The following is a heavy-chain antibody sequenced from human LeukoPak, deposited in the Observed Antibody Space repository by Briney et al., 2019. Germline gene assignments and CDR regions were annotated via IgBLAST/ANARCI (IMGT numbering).Heavy chain of an antibody. Sequence: GGSLRLSCAASGFTFNDYYMSWIRRGPGKGLEWVSYISSSGSTIYYADSVKDRFTLSRDNAKNSLYLQMNSLRAEDTAVYYCARGGNHYYYGIDVWGQGTTVTVSS. CDR3: ARGGNHYYYGIDV. CDR1: GFTFNDYY. D-gene: IGHD1-14*01. J-gene: IGHJ6*02. V-gene: IGHV3-11*01. CDR2: ISSSGSTI.